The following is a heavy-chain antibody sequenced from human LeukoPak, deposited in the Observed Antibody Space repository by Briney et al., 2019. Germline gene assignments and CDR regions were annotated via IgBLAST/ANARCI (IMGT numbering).Heavy chain of an antibody. CDR3: AGGWYPLLQNDY. CDR1: GVSISSGSYY. Sequence: SETLSLTCTVSGVSISSGSYYWRWLRQPAGKGLEWIGRMYTSGSTNYNPARKSRVTISVDTSKNQFSLKLSSVTAADTAVYYCAGGWYPLLQNDYWGQGTLVTVSS. J-gene: IGHJ4*02. D-gene: IGHD1-14*01. V-gene: IGHV4-61*02. CDR2: MYTSGST.